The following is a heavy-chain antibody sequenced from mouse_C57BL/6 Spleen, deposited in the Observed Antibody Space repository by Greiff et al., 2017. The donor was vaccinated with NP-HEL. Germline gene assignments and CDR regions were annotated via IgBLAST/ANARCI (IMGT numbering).Heavy chain of an antibody. Sequence: EVKLMESGGGLVQPGGSLKLSCAASGFTFSDYYMYWVRQTPEKRLEWVAYISNGGGSTYYPDTVKGRFTISRDNAKNTLYLQMSRLKSEDTAMYYCAGSGYYGYAMDYWGQGTSVTVSS. J-gene: IGHJ4*01. CDR1: GFTFSDYY. D-gene: IGHD1-1*02. V-gene: IGHV5-12*01. CDR2: ISNGGGST. CDR3: AGSGYYGYAMDY.